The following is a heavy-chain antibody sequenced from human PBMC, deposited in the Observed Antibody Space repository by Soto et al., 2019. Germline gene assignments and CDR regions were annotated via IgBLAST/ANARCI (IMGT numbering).Heavy chain of an antibody. D-gene: IGHD3-10*01. CDR1: GFTFSSYS. Sequence: GGSLRLSCAASGFTFSSYSMNWVRQAPGKGLEWVSSISSSSSYTYYADSVKGRFTISRDNAKNSLYLQMNSLRAEDTAVYYCARDKGSGSYRYYYYGMDVWGQGTTVTVSS. CDR2: ISSSSSYT. V-gene: IGHV3-21*01. CDR3: ARDKGSGSYRYYYYGMDV. J-gene: IGHJ6*02.